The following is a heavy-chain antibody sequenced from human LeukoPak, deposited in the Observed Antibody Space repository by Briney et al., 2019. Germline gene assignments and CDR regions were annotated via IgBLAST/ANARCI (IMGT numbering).Heavy chain of an antibody. CDR2: IYYSGST. CDR1: GGSISSYY. Sequence: SETLSLTCTVSGGSISSYYWSWIRQPPGQGLEWIGYIYYSGSTNYNPSLKSRVTISVDTSKNQFSLKLSSVTAADTAVYYCAASTSGWSILDYWGQGTLVTVS. D-gene: IGHD6-19*01. CDR3: AASTSGWSILDY. V-gene: IGHV4-59*01. J-gene: IGHJ4*02.